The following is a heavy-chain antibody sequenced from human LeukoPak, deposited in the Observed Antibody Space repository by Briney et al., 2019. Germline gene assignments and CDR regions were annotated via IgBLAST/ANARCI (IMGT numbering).Heavy chain of an antibody. V-gene: IGHV4-59*02. CDR3: SEGYFEPFDH. CDR2: LSYTGKT. J-gene: IGHJ4*02. CDR1: GASVSSPH. D-gene: IGHD2/OR15-2a*01. Sequence: SETLSLTCVVSGASVSSPHWNWIRQLPGKGLEWIGCLSYTGKTDYNPSLTSRVTISLDTSKNQVSLKLRSVTAADTAVYYCSEGYFEPFDHWGQGTLVTVSS.